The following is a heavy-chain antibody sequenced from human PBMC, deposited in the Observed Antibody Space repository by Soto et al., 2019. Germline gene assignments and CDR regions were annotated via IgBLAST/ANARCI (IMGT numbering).Heavy chain of an antibody. V-gene: IGHV1-69*12. CDR3: ASHGIPGTCVYYYGMDV. J-gene: IGHJ6*02. D-gene: IGHD1-7*01. CDR2: IIPIFGTA. CDR1: GGTFSSYA. Sequence: QVQLVQSGAEVKKPGSSVKVSCKASGGTFSSYAISWVRQAPGQGLEWMGGIIPIFGTANYAQKFQGRVTITAGESTSTAYMERSSLRSEDTAVYYCASHGIPGTCVYYYGMDVWGQGTTVTVSS.